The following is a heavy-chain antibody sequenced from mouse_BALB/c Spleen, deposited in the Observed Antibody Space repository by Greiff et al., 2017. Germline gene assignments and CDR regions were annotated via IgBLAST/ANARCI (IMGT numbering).Heavy chain of an antibody. V-gene: IGHV5-6*01. Sequence: EVQLQESGGDLVKPGGSLKLSCAASGFTFSSYGMSWVRQTPDKRLEWVATISSGGSYTYYPDSVKGRFTISRDNAKNTLYLQMSSLKSEDTAMYYCARSEGDFDYWGQGTTLTVSS. CDR1: GFTFSSYG. CDR2: ISSGGSYT. CDR3: ARSEGDFDY. J-gene: IGHJ2*01.